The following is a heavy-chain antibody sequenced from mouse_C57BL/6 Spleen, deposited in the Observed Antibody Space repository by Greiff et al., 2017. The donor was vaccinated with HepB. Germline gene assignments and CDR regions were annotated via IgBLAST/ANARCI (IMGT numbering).Heavy chain of an antibody. D-gene: IGHD1-1*01. Sequence: DVMLVESGGGLVKPGGSLKLSCAASGFTFSDYGMHWVRQAPEKGLEWVAYISSGSSTIYYADTVKGRFTISRDNAKSTLFLQMTSLRSEDTAMYYCARPLLGFDYWGQGTTLTVSS. J-gene: IGHJ2*01. V-gene: IGHV5-17*01. CDR1: GFTFSDYG. CDR2: ISSGSSTI. CDR3: ARPLLGFDY.